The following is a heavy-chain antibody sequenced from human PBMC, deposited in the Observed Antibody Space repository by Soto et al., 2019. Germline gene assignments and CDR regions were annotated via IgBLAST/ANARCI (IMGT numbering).Heavy chain of an antibody. D-gene: IGHD3-10*01. J-gene: IGHJ5*02. Sequence: SETLSLACTVSGGSISSGSYYWGWIRQPPGKGLEWIASIYYSGSTYYNPSLKSRVTIFVDTSKNQFSLKLSSVTAADTALYYCARQGYYGSGSYYKPRWFDPWGQGTLVTVSS. V-gene: IGHV4-39*01. CDR1: GGSISSGSYY. CDR2: IYYSGST. CDR3: ARQGYYGSGSYYKPRWFDP.